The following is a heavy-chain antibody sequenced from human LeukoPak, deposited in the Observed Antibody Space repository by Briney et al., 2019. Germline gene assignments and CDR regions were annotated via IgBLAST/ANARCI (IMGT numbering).Heavy chain of an antibody. V-gene: IGHV4-4*02. Sequence: GSLRLSCAASGFTFSSYAMSWVRQAPGKGLEWIGEIFHTGNTNYNPSLKSRVTISADQSKNQFSLTLSSVTAADTAVYYCATEKYYDGSGPHFDYWGQGTLVTVSS. D-gene: IGHD3-22*01. CDR3: ATEKYYDGSGPHFDY. CDR1: GFTFSSYAM. J-gene: IGHJ4*02. CDR2: IFHTGNT.